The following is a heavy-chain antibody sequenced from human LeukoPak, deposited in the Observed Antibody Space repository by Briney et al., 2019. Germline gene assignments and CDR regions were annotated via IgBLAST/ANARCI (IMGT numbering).Heavy chain of an antibody. CDR2: INTGNGNT. CDR1: GYTFTSYA. CDR3: ASSSYSSGWYFFDY. Sequence: GASVKVSCKASGYTFTSYAMHWVRQAPGQRLEWMGWINTGNGNTKYSQKFQGRVTITRDTFASTAYMELSSLRSEDTAVFYCASSSYSSGWYFFDYWGQGTLVTVSS. D-gene: IGHD6-19*01. J-gene: IGHJ4*02. V-gene: IGHV1-3*04.